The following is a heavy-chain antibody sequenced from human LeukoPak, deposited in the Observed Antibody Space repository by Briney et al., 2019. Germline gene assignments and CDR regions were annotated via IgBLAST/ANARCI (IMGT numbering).Heavy chain of an antibody. CDR3: ARGGTLSTFGY. Sequence: SQTLSLTCTVSGGSISSGGYYWSWVRQHPGKGLEWIGYIYYSGSTYYNPSLESRVNISMDTSENQFSLKLSSVTAADTAVYYCARGGTLSTFGYWGQGTLVTVSP. CDR1: GGSISSGGYY. J-gene: IGHJ4*02. CDR2: IYYSGST. V-gene: IGHV4-31*03. D-gene: IGHD5/OR15-5a*01.